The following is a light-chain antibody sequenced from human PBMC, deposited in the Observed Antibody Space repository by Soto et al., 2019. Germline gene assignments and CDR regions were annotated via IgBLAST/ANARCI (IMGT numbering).Light chain of an antibody. Sequence: QSVMTEHVSVSGSTGQSITISCTGTSSDVGGYNYVSWYQQHPGKAPKLMIYEVSNRPSGVSNRFSGSKSGKTASLTISGLQAEDEADYYCSSYTSSSTPLYVFGTGTKVTVL. CDR3: SSYTSSSTPLYV. CDR2: EVS. CDR1: SSDVGGYNY. V-gene: IGLV2-14*01. J-gene: IGLJ1*01.